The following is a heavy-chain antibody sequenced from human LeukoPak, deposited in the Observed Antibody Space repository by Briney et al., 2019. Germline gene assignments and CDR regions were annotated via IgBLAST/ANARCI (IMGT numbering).Heavy chain of an antibody. D-gene: IGHD6-13*01. CDR3: ARGDSGSWSFKI. CDR1: GGSLSSSDHY. Sequence: PSQTLSLTCTVSGGSLSSSDHYWSWIRQPPGKGLEWIAYIYYSGTAYYNPSLKSRVSISVDTSKNQFSLKLSSVTAADTAVYYCARGDSGSWSFKIWGQGTLVTVSS. J-gene: IGHJ4*02. V-gene: IGHV4-30-4*01. CDR2: IYYSGTA.